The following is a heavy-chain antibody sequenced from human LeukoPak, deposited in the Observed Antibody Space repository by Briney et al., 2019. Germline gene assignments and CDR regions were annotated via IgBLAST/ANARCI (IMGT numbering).Heavy chain of an antibody. CDR3: ARNRLFRAAGNWFDP. CDR1: GDSVSSNGAA. J-gene: IGHJ5*02. V-gene: IGHV6-1*01. Sequence: SQTLSLTCAISGDSVSSNGAAWNWIRQSPSRGLEWLGRTYYRSKWYNDYAVSVKSRITINPDTSKNQFSLQLNSVTPKDTAVYYCARNRLFRAAGNWFDPWGQGTLVTVSS. CDR2: TYYRSKWYN. D-gene: IGHD2-15*01.